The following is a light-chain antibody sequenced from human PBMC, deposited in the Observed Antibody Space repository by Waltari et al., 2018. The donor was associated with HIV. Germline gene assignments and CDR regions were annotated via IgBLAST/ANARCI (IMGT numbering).Light chain of an antibody. CDR1: IVETTD. Sequence: FEMSQPPSVSVSPGQTARITCSGAIVETTDVFWYHQKSGQAPVLVIYQNDRRPSWIAGRFSGSKSGTTATLTISGTQTTDEGDFYCQAWDNDYVVFGGGTKLTVL. V-gene: IGLV3-1*01. CDR2: QND. J-gene: IGLJ2*01. CDR3: QAWDNDYVV.